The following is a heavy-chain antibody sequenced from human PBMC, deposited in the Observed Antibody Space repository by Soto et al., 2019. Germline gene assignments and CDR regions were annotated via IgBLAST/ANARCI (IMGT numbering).Heavy chain of an antibody. CDR1: GFTFSSYA. CDR3: AKVFLPRQHLVAFDY. Sequence: GGSLRLSCAASGFTFSSYAMSWVRQAPGKGLEWVSGISGSGGSTYYADSVKGRFTISRDNSQNTLYLQMNSLRAEDTAVYYCAKVFLPRQHLVAFDYWGQGTLVTVSS. V-gene: IGHV3-23*01. J-gene: IGHJ4*02. CDR2: ISGSGGST. D-gene: IGHD6-13*01.